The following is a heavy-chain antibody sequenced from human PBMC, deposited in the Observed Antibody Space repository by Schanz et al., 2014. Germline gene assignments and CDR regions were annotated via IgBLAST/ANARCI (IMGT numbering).Heavy chain of an antibody. D-gene: IGHD1-1*01. J-gene: IGHJ2*01. V-gene: IGHV4-61*02. CDR1: GGSISSGSYY. Sequence: QVQLQESGPGLVKPSQTLSLTCSVSGGSISSGSYYWNWIRQPTGKGLEWIGRVYTSGSTNYNPSRKRRATISLDTPKNQFSLTLASLTAADTAVYYCARDTTWRLDLWGRGTLVTVSS. CDR2: VYTSGST. CDR3: ARDTTWRLDL.